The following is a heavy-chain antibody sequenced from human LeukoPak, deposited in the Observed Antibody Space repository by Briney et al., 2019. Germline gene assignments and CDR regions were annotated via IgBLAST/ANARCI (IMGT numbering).Heavy chain of an antibody. CDR2: IWYDGSNK. J-gene: IGHJ4*02. Sequence: GGSLRLSCAASGFTFSSYGMHWVRQAPGKGLEWVAVIWYDGSNKYYADSVKGRFTISRDNSKNTLYLQVNSLRAEDTAVYCCAKDYVGDYASWGQGTLVTVSS. D-gene: IGHD4-17*01. CDR3: AKDYVGDYAS. CDR1: GFTFSSYG. V-gene: IGHV3-33*06.